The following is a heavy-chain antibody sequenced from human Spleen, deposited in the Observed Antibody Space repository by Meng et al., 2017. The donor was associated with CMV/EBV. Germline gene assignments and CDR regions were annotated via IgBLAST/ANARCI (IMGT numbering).Heavy chain of an antibody. Sequence: LRLSCAVYGGSFSGYYWSWNRQPPGKGLEWIGEINHIGSTNYNPSLKSRVTISVDTSKNQFSLKLGSVTAADTAVYYCARRLWSAINRIDQWGQGTLVTVSS. J-gene: IGHJ4*02. D-gene: IGHD3-3*01. CDR3: ARRLWSAINRIDQ. CDR2: INHIGST. CDR1: GGSFSGYY. V-gene: IGHV4-34*01.